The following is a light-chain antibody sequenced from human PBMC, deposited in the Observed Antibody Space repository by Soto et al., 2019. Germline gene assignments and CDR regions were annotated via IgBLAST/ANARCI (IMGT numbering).Light chain of an antibody. CDR3: LQHNSYPFT. V-gene: IGKV1-17*01. CDR2: GAS. J-gene: IGKJ3*01. Sequence: DIQMTQSPSSLSASVGDRVTITCRASQDIRNALGWYQQKPGKAPKRLIYGASSLQSGVPSRFSGSRSGTEFTLTISSLQPEDCATYYCLQHNSYPFTFGPGTKVDIK. CDR1: QDIRNA.